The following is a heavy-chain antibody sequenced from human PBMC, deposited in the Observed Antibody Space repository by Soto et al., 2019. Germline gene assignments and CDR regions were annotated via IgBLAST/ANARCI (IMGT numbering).Heavy chain of an antibody. CDR1: GYPFSNYA. Sequence: QVQLVQSGAEEKKPGASVKVSGKASGYPFSNYAMHWVRQAPGQGLEWMGWINAGKGNSKYSPKFQGRVTITRDTFANTAEMGLASLRSEDTAVYYCASSTYCSSSTCYKWYALDDGGQGTTVTV. V-gene: IGHV1-3*05. D-gene: IGHD2-2*01. CDR2: INAGKGNS. J-gene: IGHJ6*02. CDR3: ASSTYCSSSTCYKWYALDD.